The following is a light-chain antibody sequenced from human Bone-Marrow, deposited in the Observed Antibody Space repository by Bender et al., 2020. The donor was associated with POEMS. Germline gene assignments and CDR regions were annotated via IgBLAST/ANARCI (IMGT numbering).Light chain of an antibody. CDR1: DIGRKS. CDR3: QVWDSSTDHVV. V-gene: IGLV3-21*02. J-gene: IGLJ3*02. CDR2: DNS. Sequence: SYVLSQSPSVSEAPGQTARFSCGGNDIGRKSVPWYQQKPAQAPVLVAYDNSDRPSGIPDRFSAANSGNTATLTISRVEAGDEADYYCQVWDSSTDHVVFGGGTKLTVL.